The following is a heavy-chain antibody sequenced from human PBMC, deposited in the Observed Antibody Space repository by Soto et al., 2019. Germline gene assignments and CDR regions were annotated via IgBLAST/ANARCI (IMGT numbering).Heavy chain of an antibody. CDR2: MYNTGST. J-gene: IGHJ6*02. Sequence: PSETLSLTCTVSGGSISSYYWSWIRQPPGKGLKWIGYMYNTGSTFYNPSLKSRVTISVDTSKNQFSLKLIAVTAADTSVYYCARDLWGYCGTDCYPLDVWGQGTTVTVS. D-gene: IGHD2-21*02. CDR3: ARDLWGYCGTDCYPLDV. V-gene: IGHV4-59*01. CDR1: GGSISSYY.